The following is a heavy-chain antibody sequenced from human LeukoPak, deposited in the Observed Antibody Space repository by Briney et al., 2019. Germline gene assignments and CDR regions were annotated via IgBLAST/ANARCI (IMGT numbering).Heavy chain of an antibody. V-gene: IGHV4-59*10. D-gene: IGHD3/OR15-3a*01. CDR1: GGSFSGYY. CDR2: IYASGST. Sequence: PSETLSLTCAVYGGSFSGYYWSWIRQPAGKRLEWIGRIYASGSTNYNPSLKYRVTITADTSKNQLSLKLSSVTAADTAVYYCAGAPAGSLDWLSPFDYWGQGTLVTVSS. CDR3: AGAPAGSLDWLSPFDY. J-gene: IGHJ4*02.